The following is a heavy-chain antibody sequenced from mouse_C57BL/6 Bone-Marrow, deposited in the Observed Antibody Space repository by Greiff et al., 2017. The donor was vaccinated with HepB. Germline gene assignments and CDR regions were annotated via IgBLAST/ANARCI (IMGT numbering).Heavy chain of an antibody. V-gene: IGHV1-81*01. CDR2: IYPRSGNT. CDR3: ARGYYGSSPPFAY. Sequence: QVQLKQSGAELARPGASVKLSCKASGYTFTSYGISWVKQRTGQGLEWIGEIYPRSGNTYYNEKFKGKATLTADKSSSTAYMELRSLTSEDSAVYFCARGYYGSSPPFAYWGQGTLVTVSA. J-gene: IGHJ3*01. CDR1: GYTFTSYG. D-gene: IGHD1-1*01.